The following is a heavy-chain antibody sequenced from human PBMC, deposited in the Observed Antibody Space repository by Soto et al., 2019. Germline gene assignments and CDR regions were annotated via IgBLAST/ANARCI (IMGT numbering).Heavy chain of an antibody. D-gene: IGHD2-8*01. CDR1: GGTIRSPDW. V-gene: IGHV4-4*02. CDR2: IFQSGST. J-gene: IGHJ5*02. CDR3: ARGPLDIVLMVYAYNWFDP. Sequence: SETLSLTCGVSGGTIRSPDWWTWVRQPPGKGLEWIGEIFQSGSTNYTPSLESRVTISVDKSKNQFSLKLSSVTAADTAVYYCARGPLDIVLMVYAYNWFDPWGQGTLVTVSS.